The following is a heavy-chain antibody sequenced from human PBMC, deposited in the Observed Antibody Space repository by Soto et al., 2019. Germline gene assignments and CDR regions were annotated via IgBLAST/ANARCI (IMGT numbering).Heavy chain of an antibody. Sequence: PSEALSLTCTVSGGSISSSGFYWGWIRQPPGKGLEWIATIYYTGSTYYNPSLKSRVTISVDTSKNQFSLGLSSVTAADTAVYYCARLRGFCTSTSCHFDYWGQGTLVTVSS. J-gene: IGHJ4*02. CDR2: IYYTGST. CDR1: GGSISSSGFY. D-gene: IGHD2-2*01. V-gene: IGHV4-39*01. CDR3: ARLRGFCTSTSCHFDY.